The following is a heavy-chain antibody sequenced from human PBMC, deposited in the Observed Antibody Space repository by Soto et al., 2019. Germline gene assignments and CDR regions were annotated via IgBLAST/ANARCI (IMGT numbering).Heavy chain of an antibody. D-gene: IGHD6-13*01. CDR3: ARDSRIAAASYYYYGMDV. CDR2: INPNSGGT. CDR1: GYTFTGYY. Sequence: QVQLVQSGAEVKKPGASVKVSCKASGYTFTGYYMHWVRQAPGQGLEWMGWINPNSGGTNYAQKFQGWVTMTRDTSISTAYMELRRLRSDDTAVYYCARDSRIAAASYYYYGMDVWGQGTTVTVSS. J-gene: IGHJ6*02. V-gene: IGHV1-2*04.